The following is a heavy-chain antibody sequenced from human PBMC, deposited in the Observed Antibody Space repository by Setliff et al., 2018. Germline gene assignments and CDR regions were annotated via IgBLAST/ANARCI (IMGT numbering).Heavy chain of an antibody. V-gene: IGHV3-7*03. D-gene: IGHD6-19*01. CDR3: ARDPGWKQFDY. Sequence: LRLSCAASGFAFSTYWMSWVRQVPGKGLEWVANLKEDGSVKYYVDSVKGRFTISRDNAKKSLYLQMNSLRAEDTAVYYCARDPGWKQFDYWGQGTLVTSPQ. J-gene: IGHJ4*02. CDR1: GFAFSTYW. CDR2: LKEDGSVK.